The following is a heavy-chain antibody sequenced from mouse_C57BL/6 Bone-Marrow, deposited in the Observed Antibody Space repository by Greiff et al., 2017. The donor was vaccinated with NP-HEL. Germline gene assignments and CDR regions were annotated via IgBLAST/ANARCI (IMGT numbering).Heavy chain of an antibody. D-gene: IGHD1-1*01. CDR3: ARVGDYYGSSDYWYFDV. Sequence: VQLQQSGAELVKPGASVKISCTASGYSFSSYWMHWVKQRPGQGLEWIGQIYPGDGDTKYNGKFKGTATLTADKSSSTAYMQLSSLTSEDSAVYFYARVGDYYGSSDYWYFDVWGTGTTVTVSS. J-gene: IGHJ1*03. V-gene: IGHV1-80*01. CDR1: GYSFSSYW. CDR2: IYPGDGDT.